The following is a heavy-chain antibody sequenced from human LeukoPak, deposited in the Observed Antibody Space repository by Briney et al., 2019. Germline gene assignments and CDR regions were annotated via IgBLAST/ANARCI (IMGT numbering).Heavy chain of an antibody. CDR2: ISYSGSS. V-gene: IGHV4-59*01. Sequence: ASETLSLTCTVSGGSISSYYWSWIRQPPGKGLEWIGYISYSGSSNYNPSLKSRVSISVDTSKNQFSLKLNSVTAADTAVYYCARTKGGIAAADAYFDYWGQGTLVTVSS. D-gene: IGHD6-13*01. J-gene: IGHJ4*02. CDR3: ARTKGGIAAADAYFDY. CDR1: GGSISSYY.